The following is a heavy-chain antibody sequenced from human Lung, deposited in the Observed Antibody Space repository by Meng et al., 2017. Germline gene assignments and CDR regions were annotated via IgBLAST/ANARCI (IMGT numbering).Heavy chain of an antibody. CDR2: ISSDSRYI. D-gene: IGHD2-15*01. CDR1: GFTFSNYS. Sequence: VQLVESGGGLVTPGGSLRLSCAASGFTFSNYSMNWVRQAPGKELEWVSSISSDSRYIFYADSVEGRFTISRDNGKKLLYLQMNSLSPEDTAVFYCARFETVGVATGDFWGQGTLVTVSS. J-gene: IGHJ4*02. V-gene: IGHV3-21*01. CDR3: ARFETVGVATGDF.